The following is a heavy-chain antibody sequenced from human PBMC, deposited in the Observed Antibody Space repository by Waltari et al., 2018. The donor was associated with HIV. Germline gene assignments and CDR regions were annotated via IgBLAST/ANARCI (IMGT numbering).Heavy chain of an antibody. D-gene: IGHD3-22*01. V-gene: IGHV1-8*01. J-gene: IGHJ5*02. CDR3: VRGFPVFDVSGLRFDP. CDR2: MNPNSGNK. Sequence: QVQLVQSGAGVRKPGGSGKVSCKASGYTFSSYYINWVRHATGQGREWVGWMNPNSGNKGYAQRFQDRVTLTGNSSTTTAYMELRSLTSEDTAAYYCVRGFPVFDVSGLRFDPWGQGTQVIVSS. CDR1: GYTFSSYY.